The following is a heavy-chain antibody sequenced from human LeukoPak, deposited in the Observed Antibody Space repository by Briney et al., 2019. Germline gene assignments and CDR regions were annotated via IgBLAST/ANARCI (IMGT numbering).Heavy chain of an antibody. CDR1: GFTFSSYG. V-gene: IGHV3-30*18. Sequence: GGSLRLSCAASGFTFSSYGMHWVRQAPGKGLEWVAVISYDGSNKYYADSVKGRFTISRDNSKNALYLQMNSLRAEDTAVYYCAKSGVRVAATTYYYYGMDVWGQGTTVTVSS. CDR3: AKSGVRVAATTYYYYGMDV. J-gene: IGHJ6*02. D-gene: IGHD2-15*01. CDR2: ISYDGSNK.